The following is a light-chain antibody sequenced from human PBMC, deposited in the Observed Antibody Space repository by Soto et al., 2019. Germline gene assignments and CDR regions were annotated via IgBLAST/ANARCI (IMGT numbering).Light chain of an antibody. Sequence: QSALTQPPSASGTPGQRVTISCSGSSSNIGSNFVYWYQHLPGTAPKLLIYRNNQRPSGVPDRFSGSKSGTSASLAISGLRSEDEADYYCVAWDGSLSGWVFGGGTKLTVL. CDR2: RNN. CDR3: VAWDGSLSGWV. V-gene: IGLV1-47*01. CDR1: SSNIGSNF. J-gene: IGLJ3*02.